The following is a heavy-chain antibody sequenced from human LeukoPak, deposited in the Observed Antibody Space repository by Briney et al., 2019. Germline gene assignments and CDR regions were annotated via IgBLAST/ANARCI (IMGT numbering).Heavy chain of an antibody. CDR1: ELPFTRAW. J-gene: IGHJ3*02. D-gene: IGHD5-12*01. CDR2: IKSKTDGGTT. CDR3: TTCGYDRCGAFDI. V-gene: IGHV3-15*01. Sequence: GGSLRLSCTVCELPFTRAWMTWVRQAPGKGLEWVGRIKSKTDGGTTGYAAPVKGRFSISRDDSKNTLYLQMNSLGTEDTAMYYCTTCGYDRCGAFDIWGQGTAVTVSS.